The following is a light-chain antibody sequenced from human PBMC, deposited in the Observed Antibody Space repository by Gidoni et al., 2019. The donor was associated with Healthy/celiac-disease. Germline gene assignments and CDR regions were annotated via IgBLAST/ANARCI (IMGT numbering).Light chain of an antibody. Sequence: DIQMTPSPSTLSASLGDRVTITCRASQSISSWLAWYQQKPGKAPKLLIYDASSLESGVPSRFSGSGSGTEFTLTISSLQPDDFATYYCQQYNSPVTFGQGTKLEIK. V-gene: IGKV1-5*01. CDR2: DAS. CDR1: QSISSW. J-gene: IGKJ2*01. CDR3: QQYNSPVT.